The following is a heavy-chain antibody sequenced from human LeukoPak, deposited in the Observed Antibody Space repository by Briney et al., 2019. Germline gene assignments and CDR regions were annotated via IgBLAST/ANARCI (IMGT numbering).Heavy chain of an antibody. V-gene: IGHV3-23*01. CDR3: ANDFDH. CDR2: ISGSDDNT. J-gene: IGHJ4*02. Sequence: PRGSLRLPCAASGFTFNNYAMSWVRQAPGKGLEWVSTISGSDDNTYYADSVKGRFTISRDISKNTLYLQMNSLRADDTAVYYCANDFDHWGQGTLVTVSS. CDR1: GFTFNNYA.